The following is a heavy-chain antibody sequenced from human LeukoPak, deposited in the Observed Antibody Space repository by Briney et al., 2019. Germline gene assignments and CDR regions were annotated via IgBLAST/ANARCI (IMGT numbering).Heavy chain of an antibody. CDR1: GDSFSNNIAT. CDR2: TYYRSRWGN. V-gene: IGHV6-1*01. CDR3: VRGSDDYYWALGF. Sequence: QTLSLTCAISGDSFSNNIATWNWVRQSPSRGLEWLGRTYYRSRWGNDYAISVKSRITINPDTSRKQFSLRLNSVTPEDAAVYYCVRGSDDYYWALGFWGQGTPVTVSS. D-gene: IGHD3-10*01. J-gene: IGHJ4*02.